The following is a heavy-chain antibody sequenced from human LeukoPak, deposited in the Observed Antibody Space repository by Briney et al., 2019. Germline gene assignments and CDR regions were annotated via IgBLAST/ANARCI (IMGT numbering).Heavy chain of an antibody. CDR1: GFTFSSYG. Sequence: GRSLRLSCAASGFTFSSYGMHWVRQAPGKGLEWVAVIWYDGSNKYYADSVKGRFTISRDNSKNTLYLQMNSLRAEDTAVYYCARAYCGGDCYSSVDYWGQGTLVTVSS. J-gene: IGHJ4*02. CDR3: ARAYCGGDCYSSVDY. D-gene: IGHD2-21*02. CDR2: IWYDGSNK. V-gene: IGHV3-33*01.